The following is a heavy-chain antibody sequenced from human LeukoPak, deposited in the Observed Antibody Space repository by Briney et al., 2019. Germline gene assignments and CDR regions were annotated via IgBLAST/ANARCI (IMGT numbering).Heavy chain of an antibody. CDR1: GGPVSSGISY. Sequence: SETLSLTCSVSGGPVSSGISYWSWIRQPPGEGLEWIAYISDSGGSDYNPSLRGRVTISLDTSKNQFSLRLTSVTAADTAMYYCARHDDSGSYPNWFDPWGQGTLVTVSS. D-gene: IGHD1-26*01. V-gene: IGHV4-61*01. CDR3: ARHDDSGSYPNWFDP. CDR2: ISDSGGS. J-gene: IGHJ5*02.